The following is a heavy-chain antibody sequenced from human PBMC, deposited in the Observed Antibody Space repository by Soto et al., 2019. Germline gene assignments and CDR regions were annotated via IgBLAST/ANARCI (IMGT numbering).Heavy chain of an antibody. J-gene: IGHJ6*02. D-gene: IGHD5-12*01. CDR3: ARDERGYSGYDPVNHYYYYGMDV. Sequence: SQTLSLTCAISGDSVSSNSAAWNWIRQSPSGGLEWLGRTYYRSKWYNDYAVSVKSRITINPDTSKNQFSLQLNSVTPEDTAVYYCARDERGYSGYDPVNHYYYYGMDVWGQGTTVTVSS. V-gene: IGHV6-1*01. CDR1: GDSVSSNSAA. CDR2: TYYRSKWYN.